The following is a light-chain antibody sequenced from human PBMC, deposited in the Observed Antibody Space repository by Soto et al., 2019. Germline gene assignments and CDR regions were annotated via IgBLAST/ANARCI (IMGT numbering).Light chain of an antibody. CDR1: QDICNY. J-gene: IGKJ3*01. Sequence: DIPMTQSPSSLSASVGDRVTMTCRASQDICNYVAWYQQKPGEVPKLLIYAASTLQSGVPARFSGGGFGTDFPLTISSLRPEDVATYYCQRYHSALLTFGPGTKVDLK. CDR3: QRYHSALLT. CDR2: AAS. V-gene: IGKV1-27*01.